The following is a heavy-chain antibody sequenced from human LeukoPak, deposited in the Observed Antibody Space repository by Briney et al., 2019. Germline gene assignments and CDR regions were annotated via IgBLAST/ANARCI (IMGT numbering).Heavy chain of an antibody. CDR3: VKDSNYDFWSGYYKAFDT. D-gene: IGHD3-3*01. CDR1: GFTFDDYG. CDR2: ISRDGGRT. Sequence: PGGSLRLSCAASGFTSGFTFDDYGMNWVRQVPGKGLEWVSGISRDGGRTGYADSVRGRFTISSDNSRNSMHLQMNSLRVEDTAFYYCVKDSNYDFWSGYYKAFDTWGQGTLVTVSS. V-gene: IGHV3-20*04. J-gene: IGHJ4*02.